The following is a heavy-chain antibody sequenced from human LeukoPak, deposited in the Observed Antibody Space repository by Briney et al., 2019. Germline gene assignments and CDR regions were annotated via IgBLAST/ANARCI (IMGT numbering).Heavy chain of an antibody. J-gene: IGHJ4*02. CDR2: ISGNGGTT. D-gene: IGHD7-27*01. Sequence: GGSLRLSCSASGFTFSSYAMHWVRQAPGKGLEYVSGISGNGGTTSYADSLKGRFTTSRDNSKNTLYLQMSSLRAEDTAVYYCVKMPNWGSGYWGQGTLVTVSS. V-gene: IGHV3-64D*09. CDR1: GFTFSSYA. CDR3: VKMPNWGSGY.